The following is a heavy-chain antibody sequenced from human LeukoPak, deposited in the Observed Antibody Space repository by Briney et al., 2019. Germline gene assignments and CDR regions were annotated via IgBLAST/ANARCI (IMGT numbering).Heavy chain of an antibody. CDR1: GGSISSGSYY. D-gene: IGHD2-2*02. J-gene: IGHJ4*02. CDR2: IYTSGST. CDR3: AREHCSSTSCYTNEGFDY. V-gene: IGHV4-61*02. Sequence: SETLSLTCTVSGGSISSGSYYWSWIRQPAGKGLEWIGRIYTSGSTNYNPSLKSRVTISVDTSKNQFSLKLSSVTAADTAVYYCAREHCSSTSCYTNEGFDYWGQGTLVTVSS.